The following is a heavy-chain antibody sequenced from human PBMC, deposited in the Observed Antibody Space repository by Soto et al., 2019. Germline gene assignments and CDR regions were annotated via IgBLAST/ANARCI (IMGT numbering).Heavy chain of an antibody. D-gene: IGHD6-19*01. V-gene: IGHV1-18*01. J-gene: IGHJ3*02. CDR2: ISPHNDRT. CDR3: ARDLYYSSGRYFDHDAFDI. CDR1: GYNFTSEG. Sequence: QVQLVQSGADVKKPGASVKVSCKASGYNFTSEGISWVRQAPGQGLEWMGWISPHNDRTKYARRFQDRVTMTTETPTSTVYMELGSLRSDDTAVYYCARDLYYSSGRYFDHDAFDIWGQGTVVTVSS.